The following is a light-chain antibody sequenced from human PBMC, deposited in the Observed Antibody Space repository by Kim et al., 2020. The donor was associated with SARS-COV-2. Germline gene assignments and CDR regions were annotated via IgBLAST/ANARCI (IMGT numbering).Light chain of an antibody. CDR2: DVS. CDR1: SRDVVAYNH. Sequence: PGQSITSSCTGTSRDVVAYNHVSWYQHHPGKAPRLMIYDVSRRPSWVSHRFSGSKSGNTASLTISGLQAEDDADYYCSSYTASVVFGGGTQLTVL. CDR3: SSYTASVV. J-gene: IGLJ2*01. V-gene: IGLV2-14*03.